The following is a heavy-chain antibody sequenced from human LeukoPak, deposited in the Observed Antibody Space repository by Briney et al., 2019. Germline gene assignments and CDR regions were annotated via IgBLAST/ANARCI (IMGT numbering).Heavy chain of an antibody. D-gene: IGHD6-19*01. CDR2: ISGSDDST. V-gene: IGHV3-23*01. J-gene: IGHJ4*02. CDR1: GFIFSSYA. Sequence: PGGSLRLSCAASGFIFSSYAMSWVRQAPGKGLEWVSGISGSDDSTNYADSVKGRFTSSRDNSKNTLFLQMNRLRPEDTAVYYCAKIPVSYSSGWSNFDYWGQGTLVTVSS. CDR3: AKIPVSYSSGWSNFDY.